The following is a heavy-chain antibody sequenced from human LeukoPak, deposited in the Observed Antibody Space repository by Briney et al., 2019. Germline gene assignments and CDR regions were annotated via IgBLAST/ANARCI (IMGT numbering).Heavy chain of an antibody. J-gene: IGHJ4*02. CDR2: IWYDGSNK. D-gene: IGHD6-6*01. CDR1: GFTFSRYG. V-gene: IGHV3-33*01. Sequence: GGSLRLSCAASGFTFSRYGMHWVRQAPGKGLEWVAVIWYDGSNKYYADSVKGRVTISRDNSKNTLYLQMNSLRAEDTAVYYCARGGSSSISVDYWGQGTLVIVSS. CDR3: ARGGSSSISVDY.